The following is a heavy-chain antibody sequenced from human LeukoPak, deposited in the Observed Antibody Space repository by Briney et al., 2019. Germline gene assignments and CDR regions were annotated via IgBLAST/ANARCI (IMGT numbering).Heavy chain of an antibody. J-gene: IGHJ4*02. CDR3: AKAGTRGYYGSSGYPYYFDY. D-gene: IGHD3-22*01. V-gene: IGHV3-23*01. CDR1: GFTFGSYA. CDR2: IIGSGGST. Sequence: GGSLRLSCAASGFTFGSYAMSWVRQAPGKGLEWVSTIIGSGGSTYYADSVKGRFTISRDNSKNTLYLQMNSLRAEDTAVYYCAKAGTRGYYGSSGYPYYFDYWGQGTLVTASS.